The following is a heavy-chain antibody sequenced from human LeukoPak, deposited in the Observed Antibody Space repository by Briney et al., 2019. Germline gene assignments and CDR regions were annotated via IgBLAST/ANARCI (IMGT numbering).Heavy chain of an antibody. CDR1: GYTFTKYL. D-gene: IGHD1-1*01. V-gene: IGHV1-46*01. CDR3: ARSDMERRHYFDY. Sequence: ASVKVSCKTSGYTFTKYLIHWVRQAPGQGLEWMGIINPSGGSTSYAQKFQGRVTMTRDMSTSTVYMELSSLRSEDTAVYYCARSDMERRHYFDYWGQGTLVTVSS. CDR2: INPSGGST. J-gene: IGHJ4*02.